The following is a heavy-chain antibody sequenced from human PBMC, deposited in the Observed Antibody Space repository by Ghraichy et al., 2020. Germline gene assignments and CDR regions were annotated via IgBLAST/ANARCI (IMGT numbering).Heavy chain of an antibody. CDR1: GGSFSGYY. CDR2: INHSGST. V-gene: IGHV4-34*01. D-gene: IGHD3-3*01. CDR3: ARELRFLEWTPSYYYGMDV. J-gene: IGHJ6*02. Sequence: SETLSLTCAVYGGSFSGYYWSWIRQPPGKGLEWIGEINHSGSTNYNPSLKSRVTISVDTSKNQFSLKLSSVTAADTAVYYCARELRFLEWTPSYYYGMDVCGQGTTVTVSS.